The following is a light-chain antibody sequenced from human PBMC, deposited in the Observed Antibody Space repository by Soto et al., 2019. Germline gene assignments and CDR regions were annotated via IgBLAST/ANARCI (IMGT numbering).Light chain of an antibody. CDR3: SSYTSNSTRV. V-gene: IGLV2-14*01. CDR2: EVN. Sequence: QSVLTQPASVSGSPGQSITISCTGTSSDVGGYNSVSWYQQHPGKAPKLMIYEVNNRPSGVSDRFSGSKSGNTASLTISGLQAEDEADYYCSSYTSNSTRVFGGGTKLTVL. J-gene: IGLJ3*02. CDR1: SSDVGGYNS.